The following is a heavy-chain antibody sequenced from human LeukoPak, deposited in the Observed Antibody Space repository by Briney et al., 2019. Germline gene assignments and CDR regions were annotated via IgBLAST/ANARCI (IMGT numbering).Heavy chain of an antibody. J-gene: IGHJ5*02. CDR2: IYYSGST. D-gene: IGHD4-11*01. CDR3: ASSDTVTDANWFGP. V-gene: IGHV4-59*01. Sequence: KPSETLSLTCTVSGGSISSYYWSWIRQPPGKGLEWIGYIYYSGSTNYNPSLKSRVTISVDTSKNQFSLKLSSVTAADTAVYYCASSDTVTDANWFGPWGQGTLVTVSS. CDR1: GGSISSYY.